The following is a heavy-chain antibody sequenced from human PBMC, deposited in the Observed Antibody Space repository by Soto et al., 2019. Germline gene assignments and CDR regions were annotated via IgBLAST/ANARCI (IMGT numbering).Heavy chain of an antibody. V-gene: IGHV3-48*03. CDR2: ISSSGSTI. CDR3: ATTTVTDYYYGMDV. CDR1: GFTFSSYE. J-gene: IGHJ6*02. Sequence: GGSLRLSCAASGFTFSSYEMNWVRQAPGKGLEWVSYISSSGSTIYYADSVKGRFNISRDNAKNSLYLQMNSLRAEDTAVYYCATTTVTDYYYGMDVWGQGTTVTVSS. D-gene: IGHD4-17*01.